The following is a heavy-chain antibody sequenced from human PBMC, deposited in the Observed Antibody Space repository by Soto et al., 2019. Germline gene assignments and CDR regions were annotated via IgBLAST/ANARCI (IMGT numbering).Heavy chain of an antibody. J-gene: IGHJ4*02. CDR3: ITFTVTYGWF. V-gene: IGHV3-15*01. Sequence: EVQLVESGGGLVQPGGSLRVSCAASGFSFSNAWMSWVRQAPGKGLEWVGRIKSKADGGTTDYAAPVKGRFTISRDDSKNTLYLQMNSLQTEDAAVYYCITFTVTYGWFWGQGTLVTVSS. CDR1: GFSFSNAW. D-gene: IGHD4-17*01. CDR2: IKSKADGGTT.